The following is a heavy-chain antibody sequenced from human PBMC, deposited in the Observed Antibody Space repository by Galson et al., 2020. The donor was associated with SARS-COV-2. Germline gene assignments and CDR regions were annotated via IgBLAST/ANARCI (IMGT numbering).Heavy chain of an antibody. CDR3: ASSRGGYNSWAPFDY. D-gene: IGHD5-12*01. CDR1: GGTFSSYA. J-gene: IGHJ4*02. CDR2: IIPIFGTA. Sequence: SVKVSCKASGGTFSSYAISWVRQAPGQGLEWMGGIIPIFGTANYAQKFQGRVTITADESTSTAYMELSSLRSEDTAVYYCASSRGGYNSWAPFDYWGQGTLVTVSS. V-gene: IGHV1-69*13.